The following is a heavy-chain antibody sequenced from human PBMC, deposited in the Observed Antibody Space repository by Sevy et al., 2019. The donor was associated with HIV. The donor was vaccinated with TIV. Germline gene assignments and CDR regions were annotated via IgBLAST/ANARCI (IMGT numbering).Heavy chain of an antibody. CDR3: ARDKGARWDIVLLEAGAFDY. CDR2: ISSSSSYI. V-gene: IGHV3-21*01. CDR1: GFTFSSYS. Sequence: GGSLRLSCAASGFTFSSYSMNWVRQAPGKGLEWVSSISSSSSYIYYADSVKGRFTMSRDNAKNSLYLQMNSLRAEDTAVYDCARDKGARWDIVLLEAGAFDYWGQGTLVTVSS. J-gene: IGHJ4*02. D-gene: IGHD2-8*02.